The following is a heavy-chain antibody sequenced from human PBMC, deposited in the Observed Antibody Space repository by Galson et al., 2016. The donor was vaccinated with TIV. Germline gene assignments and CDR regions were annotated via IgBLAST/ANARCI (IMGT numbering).Heavy chain of an antibody. D-gene: IGHD3-10*01. CDR2: INPSGGTT. CDR3: ARWRSVLGVTGFDL. J-gene: IGHJ4*02. Sequence: SVKVSCKASGYSSTRYYMHWVRQAPGQGLEWMGIINPSGGTTVYAEKFQGRVTMTSDTSTSTAYMDLSSLRSEDTALYYCARWRSVLGVTGFDLWGQGTLVTASS. V-gene: IGHV1-46*03. CDR1: GYSSTRYY.